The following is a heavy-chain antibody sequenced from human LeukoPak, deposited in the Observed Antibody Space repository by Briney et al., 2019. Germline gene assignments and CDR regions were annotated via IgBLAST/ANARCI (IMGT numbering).Heavy chain of an antibody. CDR1: GFTFSNFV. Sequence: PGGSLRLSCTASGFTFSNFVMSWVRQAPGKGLEWVSSISDSGGTIYHTASVKGRFTTSRDNSKKTLYLQMNSLRAEDTAVYYCAKDRAIRGSKGFDSWGQGTLVTVS. CDR3: AKDRAIRGSKGFDS. D-gene: IGHD3-10*01. V-gene: IGHV3-23*01. CDR2: ISDSGGTI. J-gene: IGHJ4*02.